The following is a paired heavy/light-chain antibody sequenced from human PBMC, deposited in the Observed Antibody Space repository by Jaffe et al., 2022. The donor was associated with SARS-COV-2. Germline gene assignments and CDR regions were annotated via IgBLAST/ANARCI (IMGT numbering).Light chain of an antibody. CDR1: QSVSTSY. J-gene: IGKJ2*01. CDR3: QHYGSSLYT. CDR2: GAS. V-gene: IGKV3-20*01. Sequence: EIVLTQSPGTLSLSPGERATLSCRASQSVSTSYLVWYQQKPGQAPRLLIYGASSRATGIPDRFSGSGSGTDFTLTINRLEPEDFAVYYCQHYGSSLYTFGQGTKLEIK.
Heavy chain of an antibody. CDR1: GFTFASHG. V-gene: IGHV3-30*18. Sequence: QVQLVESGGGVVQPGKSLRLSCAASGFTFASHGTHWVRQAPGKGLEWVAVISYDGTYKYYADSVKGRFTISRDNSKNTLYLQMDSLRVEDTAVYYCAKESRSARQLVDYFYAMDVWGQGTTVIVSS. J-gene: IGHJ6*02. CDR2: ISYDGTYK. CDR3: AKESRSARQLVDYFYAMDV. D-gene: IGHD6-13*01.